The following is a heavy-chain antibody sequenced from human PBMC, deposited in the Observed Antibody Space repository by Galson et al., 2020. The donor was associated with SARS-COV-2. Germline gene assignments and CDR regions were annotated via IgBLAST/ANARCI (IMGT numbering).Heavy chain of an antibody. Sequence: GESLKISCKGSGYSFTSYWIGWVRQMPGKGLEWMGIIYPGDSDTRYRPSFQGQVTISADKSISTAYLQWSSLKASDTAMYYCARSADDLFWSGYEVWDYWGQGTLVTVSS. CDR1: GYSFTSYW. CDR2: IYPGDSDT. V-gene: IGHV5-51*01. D-gene: IGHD3-3*01. J-gene: IGHJ4*02. CDR3: ARSADDLFWSGYEVWDY.